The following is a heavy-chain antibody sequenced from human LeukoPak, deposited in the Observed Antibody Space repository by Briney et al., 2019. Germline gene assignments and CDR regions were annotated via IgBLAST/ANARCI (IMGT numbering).Heavy chain of an antibody. CDR3: ARDSLYSGSFSEFGY. CDR2: ISGSGGYT. D-gene: IGHD1-26*01. CDR1: GFRFSNYA. J-gene: IGHJ4*02. Sequence: GGSLRLSCAASGFRFSNYAMRSVRQAPGKGLEWVSSISGSGGYTYYSHSVEGRFTISRDSSKNTLYLEMNNLRAEDTAVYFCARDSLYSGSFSEFGYWGQGALVTVSS. V-gene: IGHV3-23*01.